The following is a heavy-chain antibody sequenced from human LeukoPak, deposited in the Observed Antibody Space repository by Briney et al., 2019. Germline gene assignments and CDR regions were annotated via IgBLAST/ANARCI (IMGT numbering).Heavy chain of an antibody. D-gene: IGHD2-15*01. J-gene: IGHJ5*02. CDR3: ARGYCSGGSCYRHGAQYNWFDP. CDR1: GGTFSSYA. CDR2: IIPIFGTA. V-gene: IGHV1-69*05. Sequence: GASVKVSSKASGGTFSSYAISWVRQAPGQGLEWMGGIIPIFGTANYAQRFQGRVTITRDTSASTAYMELSSLRSEDTAVYYCARGYCSGGSCYRHGAQYNWFDPWGQGTLVTVSS.